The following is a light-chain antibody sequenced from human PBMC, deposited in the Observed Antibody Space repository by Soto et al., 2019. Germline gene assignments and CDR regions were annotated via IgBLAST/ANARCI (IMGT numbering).Light chain of an antibody. CDR1: ESISSW. V-gene: IGKV1-5*01. J-gene: IGKJ1*01. CDR2: DVS. CDR3: QQYNSYPWT. Sequence: DIQMTHSPSTLSASIGDRVVITCRASESISSWLAWYQQKPGKAPKLLIYDVSSLESGVPSRFSGSGSGTEFTLTISSLQPDDFATYYCQQYNSYPWTFGQGTKVDIK.